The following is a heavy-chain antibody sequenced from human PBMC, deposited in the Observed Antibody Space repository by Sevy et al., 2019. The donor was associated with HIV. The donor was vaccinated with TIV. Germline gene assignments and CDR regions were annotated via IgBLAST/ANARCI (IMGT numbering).Heavy chain of an antibody. Sequence: GGSLRLSCAASGFIFSNYPMSWVRHSPGKGLEWVSDISAGGTTTYYADSVEGRLTISRANSKNTVSLQMNSLGAEDTAIYYCAKRYCSTITCYDDDFWNPYYFYGLDVWGQGISVTVSS. V-gene: IGHV3-23*01. CDR2: ISAGGTTT. CDR3: AKRYCSTITCYDDDFWNPYYFYGLDV. D-gene: IGHD2-2*01. CDR1: GFIFSNYP. J-gene: IGHJ6*02.